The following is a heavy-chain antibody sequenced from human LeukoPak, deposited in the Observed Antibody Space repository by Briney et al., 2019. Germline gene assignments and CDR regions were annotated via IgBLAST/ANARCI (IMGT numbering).Heavy chain of an antibody. Sequence: SETLSLTCTVSGGSISSSSYYWGWIRQPPGKGLEWIGGIYYSGSTYYNPSLKSRVTISVDTSKNQFSLKLSSVTAADTAVYYCARIRSGWSDFDYWGQGTLVTVSS. CDR3: ARIRSGWSDFDY. CDR1: GGSISSSSYY. D-gene: IGHD6-19*01. J-gene: IGHJ4*02. V-gene: IGHV4-39*07. CDR2: IYYSGST.